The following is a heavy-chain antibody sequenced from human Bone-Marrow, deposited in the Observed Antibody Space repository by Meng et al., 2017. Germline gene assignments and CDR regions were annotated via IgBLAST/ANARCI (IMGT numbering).Heavy chain of an antibody. Sequence: ASVKVSCKASGYTFIIYYIHWVRQAPGQGLEWMGMINPTGGSTSYAQKFQGRVTVTSDTSTSTVYMAVSRLRSDDTAVYYCARGYSRYEAFDIWGQGTRVTVSS. CDR2: INPTGGST. J-gene: IGHJ3*02. CDR1: GYTFIIYY. D-gene: IGHD6-6*01. V-gene: IGHV1-46*01. CDR3: ARGYSRYEAFDI.